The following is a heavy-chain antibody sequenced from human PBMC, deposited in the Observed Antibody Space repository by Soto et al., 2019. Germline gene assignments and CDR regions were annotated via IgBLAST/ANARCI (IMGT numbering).Heavy chain of an antibody. V-gene: IGHV4-59*01. J-gene: IGHJ4*02. CDR2: VYNSGNT. CDR3: ARGGGFQDD. D-gene: IGHD5-12*01. CDR1: GGSISGNY. Sequence: QVQLQESGPGLVKPSETLSLTCSVSGGSISGNYWSWIRQSPGKGLEWIGCVYNSGNTNYNPSLKGRVTISVDTSQNLISLTLTSVTAADAAVYYCARGGGFQDDWGQGTLVTVSS.